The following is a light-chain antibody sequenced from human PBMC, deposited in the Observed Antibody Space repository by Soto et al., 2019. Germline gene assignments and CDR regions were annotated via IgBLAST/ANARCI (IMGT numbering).Light chain of an antibody. CDR2: AAS. CDR3: QQRSDWPIT. J-gene: IGKJ5*01. CDR1: QSISNH. V-gene: IGKV3-11*01. Sequence: ELVLTQSPATLSLSPGERATLSCRASQSISNHLAWYQQKPGQAPRLLIYAASNRATAIPARFSGSGSGTDFTLTISSLEPEDFAVYYCQQRSDWPITFGQGTRLEIK.